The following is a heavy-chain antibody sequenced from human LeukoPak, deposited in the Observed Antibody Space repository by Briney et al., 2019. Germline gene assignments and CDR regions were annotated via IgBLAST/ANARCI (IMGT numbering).Heavy chain of an antibody. V-gene: IGHV4-34*01. Sequence: SETLSLTCAVYGGSFSGYYWSWIRHPPGKGLEWMGEMNHSGSTNYNPSLKSRVTISVDTSKNQFSLKLSSVSAADTAVYYWARRTIGYSYGHPFDYWGQGTLVTVSS. CDR2: MNHSGST. J-gene: IGHJ4*02. D-gene: IGHD5-18*01. CDR3: ARRTIGYSYGHPFDY. CDR1: GGSFSGYY.